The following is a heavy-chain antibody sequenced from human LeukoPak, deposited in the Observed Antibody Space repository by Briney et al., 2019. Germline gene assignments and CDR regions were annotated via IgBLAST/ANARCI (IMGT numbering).Heavy chain of an antibody. V-gene: IGHV1-24*01. CDR1: GYTLTELS. CDR2: FDPEDGET. CDR3: ATYLPMVRGVLPWFDP. J-gene: IGHJ5*02. D-gene: IGHD3-10*01. Sequence: WASVKVSCKVSGYTLTELSMHWVRQAPGKGLEWMGGFDPEDGETIYAQKFQGRVTMTEDTSTDTAYMELSSLRSEDTAGYYCATYLPMVRGVLPWFDPWGQGTLVTVSS.